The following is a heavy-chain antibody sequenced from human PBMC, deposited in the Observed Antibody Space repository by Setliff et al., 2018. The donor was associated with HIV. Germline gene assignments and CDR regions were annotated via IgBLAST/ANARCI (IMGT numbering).Heavy chain of an antibody. CDR3: AADYGDRDSFDY. CDR1: GGSLTTYY. CDR2: INHSEST. V-gene: IGHV4-34*01. Sequence: SETLSLTCSVYGGSLTTYYWGWIRQPPGKGLEWIGEINHSESTNYNPALKSRVTISIDTSRNQFSLKLNSVTAADTAVYYCAADYGDRDSFDYWGQGTLVTV. D-gene: IGHD4-17*01. J-gene: IGHJ4*02.